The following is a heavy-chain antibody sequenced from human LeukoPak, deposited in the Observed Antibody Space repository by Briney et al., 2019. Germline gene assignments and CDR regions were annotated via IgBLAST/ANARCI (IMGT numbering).Heavy chain of an antibody. V-gene: IGHV3-30*02. Sequence: GGSLRLSCAASGFTFSSYGMHWVRQAPGKGLEWVAFIRYDGSNKYYADSVKGRFTISRDNSKNTLYLQMNSLRAEDTAVYYCAKGYYDFWNDYFDYWGQGTLVTVSS. CDR3: AKGYYDFWNDYFDY. CDR1: GFTFSSYG. D-gene: IGHD3-3*01. J-gene: IGHJ4*02. CDR2: IRYDGSNK.